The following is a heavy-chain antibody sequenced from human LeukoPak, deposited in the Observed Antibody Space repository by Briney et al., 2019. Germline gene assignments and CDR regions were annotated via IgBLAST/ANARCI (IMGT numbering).Heavy chain of an antibody. CDR1: GFTFSGFW. D-gene: IGHD6-6*01. CDR3: ARSSYSSSSSV. CDR2: INSDGSEG. V-gene: IGHV3-7*03. Sequence: GGSLRLSCAVSGFTFSGFWMSWTRQAPGKGLEWVASINSDGSEGYYADVVKGRFTISRDNAKNSLYLQINSLRAEDTAVYYCARSSYSSSSSVWGQGTMVTVSS. J-gene: IGHJ3*01.